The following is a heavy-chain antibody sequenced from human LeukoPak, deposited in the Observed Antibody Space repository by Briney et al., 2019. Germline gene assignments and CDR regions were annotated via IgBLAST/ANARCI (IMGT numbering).Heavy chain of an antibody. V-gene: IGHV3-20*04. CDR1: GFTFDDYG. Sequence: PGGSLRLSCAASGFTFDDYGMSWVRQAPGKGLEWVSGINWNGGSTGYADSVKGRFTISRDNAKNSLYLQMNSLRAEDTALYYCARGLRYYARDAFDIWGQGTMVTVSS. J-gene: IGHJ3*02. D-gene: IGHD1-26*01. CDR2: INWNGGST. CDR3: ARGLRYYARDAFDI.